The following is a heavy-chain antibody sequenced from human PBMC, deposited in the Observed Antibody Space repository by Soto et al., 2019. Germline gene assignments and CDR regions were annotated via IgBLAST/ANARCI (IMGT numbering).Heavy chain of an antibody. D-gene: IGHD2-21*01. CDR1: GVSISSSSYY. J-gene: IGHJ5*02. Sequence: PSETLSLTCTVSGVSISSSSYYWGWIRQPPGKGLEWIGSIYYSGSTYYNPSLKSRVTISVDTSKNQFSLKLTSVTAADTAVYYCARTYNNYFDPWGQGTLVTVSS. CDR3: ARTYNNYFDP. V-gene: IGHV4-39*01. CDR2: IYYSGST.